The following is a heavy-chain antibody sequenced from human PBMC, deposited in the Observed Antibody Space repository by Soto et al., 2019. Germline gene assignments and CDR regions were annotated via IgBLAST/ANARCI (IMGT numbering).Heavy chain of an antibody. CDR1: GFTFSSYA. D-gene: IGHD2-2*01. J-gene: IGHJ4*02. Sequence: PGGSLRLSCAASGFTFSSYAMSWVRQAPGKGLGWVSAISGSGGSTYYADSVKGRFTISRDNSKNTLYLQMNSLRAEDTAVYYCAKGLLQYQLLPFDYWGQGTLVTVSS. V-gene: IGHV3-23*01. CDR2: ISGSGGST. CDR3: AKGLLQYQLLPFDY.